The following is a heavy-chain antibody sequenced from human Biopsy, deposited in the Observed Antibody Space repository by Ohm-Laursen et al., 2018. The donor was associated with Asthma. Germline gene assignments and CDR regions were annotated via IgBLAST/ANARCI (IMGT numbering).Heavy chain of an antibody. CDR1: GFSFSNFA. J-gene: IGHJ6*02. CDR2: ISKDASTQ. CDR3: ANTLTVAPTYGLDV. D-gene: IGHD4-23*01. V-gene: IGHV3-30*07. Sequence: SLRLSCAASGFSFSNFAIHWVRQAPGKGLEWVGVISKDASTQDYADSVKGRFTISRDNSKNTLYLQMNSLRGEDTAVYYCANTLTVAPTYGLDVWGQGTTVTVSS.